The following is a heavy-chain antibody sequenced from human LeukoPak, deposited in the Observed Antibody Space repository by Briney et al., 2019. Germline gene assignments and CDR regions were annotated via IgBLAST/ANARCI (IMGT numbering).Heavy chain of an antibody. Sequence: PGGSLRLSCAASVFTFSHYWMSWVRQAPGKGLEWVANIKHDGSAKYYVDSVKGRFTISRDNAKNSLFLQMNSLRAEDTSVYYCARDTARGDFDYWGQGTLVTVSS. CDR1: VFTFSHYW. D-gene: IGHD6-25*01. J-gene: IGHJ4*02. V-gene: IGHV3-7*01. CDR2: IKHDGSAK. CDR3: ARDTARGDFDY.